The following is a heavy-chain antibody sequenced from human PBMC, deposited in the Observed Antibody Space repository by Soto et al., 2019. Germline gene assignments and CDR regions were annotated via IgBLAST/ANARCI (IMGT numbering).Heavy chain of an antibody. Sequence: EVQLVESGGGLVQPGGSLRLSCAASGFTLSDHYMDWVRQAPGKGLEWVGRTKNKANRYITEYAASVNGRFTISRNDLKNSVYLHLNSLKSEDTAVYYCGRWVSGSPDSWGQGTLVTVSS. CDR1: GFTLSDHY. CDR3: GRWVSGSPDS. J-gene: IGHJ4*02. D-gene: IGHD1-26*01. V-gene: IGHV3-72*01. CDR2: TKNKANRYIT.